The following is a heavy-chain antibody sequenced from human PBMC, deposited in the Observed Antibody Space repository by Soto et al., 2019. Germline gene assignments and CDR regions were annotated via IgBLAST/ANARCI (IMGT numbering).Heavy chain of an antibody. CDR2: ISGSGGST. J-gene: IGHJ6*03. CDR1: GFTFSSYA. CDR3: AKGAICSSTSCYEYLFWAVAYYYYYYMDV. Sequence: GGSLRLSCAASGFTFSSYAMSWVRQAPGKGLEWVSAISGSGGSTYYADSVKGRFTISRDNSKNTLYLQMNSLRAEDTAVYYCAKGAICSSTSCYEYLFWAVAYYYYYYMDVWGKGTTVTVSS. V-gene: IGHV3-23*01. D-gene: IGHD2-2*01.